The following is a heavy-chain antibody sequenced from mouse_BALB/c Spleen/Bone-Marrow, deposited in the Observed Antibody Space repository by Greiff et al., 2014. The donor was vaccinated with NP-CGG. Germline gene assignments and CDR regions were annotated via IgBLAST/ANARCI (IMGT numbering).Heavy chain of an antibody. Sequence: VKVVESGPGLVAPSQSLSITCTVSGFSLTSYGVHWVRQPPGKGLEWLGVIWADGSTNYNSALMSRLSISKDNSKSQVFLKMNRLQTDDTAMYYCARDYDYVSWFAYWGQGTLVTVSA. V-gene: IGHV2-9*02. CDR3: ARDYDYVSWFAY. CDR2: IWADGST. J-gene: IGHJ3*01. D-gene: IGHD2-4*01. CDR1: GFSLTSYG.